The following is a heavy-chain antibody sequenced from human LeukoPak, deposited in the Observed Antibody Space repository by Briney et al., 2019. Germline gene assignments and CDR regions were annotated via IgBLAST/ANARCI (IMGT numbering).Heavy chain of an antibody. Sequence: GSLRLSCAASGFTFSSYGMHWVRQPPGKGLEWIGSIYYSGSTYYNPSLKSRVTISVDTSKNQFSLKLSSVTAADTAVYYCARQEVTGYFDYWGQGTLVTVSS. CDR2: IYYSGST. D-gene: IGHD1-14*01. V-gene: IGHV4-39*01. J-gene: IGHJ4*02. CDR3: ARQEVTGYFDY. CDR1: GFTFSSYG.